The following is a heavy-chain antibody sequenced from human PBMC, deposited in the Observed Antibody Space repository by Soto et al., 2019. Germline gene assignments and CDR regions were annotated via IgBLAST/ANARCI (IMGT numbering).Heavy chain of an antibody. CDR1: GFTFSSYS. J-gene: IGHJ6*02. CDR2: ISGSGGSK. Sequence: GGPLRLSCAASGFTFSSYSMSCVRQAPGKGLEWVSAISGSGGSKYYADSVKGRFTISRDNSKNALYLQMNSLRAEDTAVYYCAKDGAVRGVKVYGMEVWGQGTTVTVSS. D-gene: IGHD3-10*01. V-gene: IGHV3-23*01. CDR3: AKDGAVRGVKVYGMEV.